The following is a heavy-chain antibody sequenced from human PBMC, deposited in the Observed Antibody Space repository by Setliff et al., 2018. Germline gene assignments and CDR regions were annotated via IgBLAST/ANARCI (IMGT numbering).Heavy chain of an antibody. Sequence: ASVKVSCKASGYTFTGYYMHWVRQAPGQGLEWMGRINPNSGGTNYAQKFQGRVTMTRDTSISTAYMELSRLRSDDTAVYYCARVADGSGSFYLGFDYWGQGILVTVSS. J-gene: IGHJ4*02. V-gene: IGHV1-2*06. CDR1: GYTFTGYY. CDR2: INPNSGGT. D-gene: IGHD3-10*01. CDR3: ARVADGSGSFYLGFDY.